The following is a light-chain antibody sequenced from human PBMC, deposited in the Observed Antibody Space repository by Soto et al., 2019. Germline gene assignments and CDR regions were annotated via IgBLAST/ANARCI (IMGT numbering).Light chain of an antibody. Sequence: QSVLTQPPSVSGAPGHRVTISCTGSGPNIGAGYDVHWYQQVPGRVPKLLIYGNTNRPSGVPDRFSGSKSGTSASLAITGLQAEDEADYYCQSYDRSLSGYVFGTGTKATVL. J-gene: IGLJ1*01. V-gene: IGLV1-40*01. CDR1: GPNIGAGYD. CDR3: QSYDRSLSGYV. CDR2: GNT.